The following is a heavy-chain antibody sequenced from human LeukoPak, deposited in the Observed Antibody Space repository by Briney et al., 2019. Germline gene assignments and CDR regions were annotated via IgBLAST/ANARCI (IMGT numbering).Heavy chain of an antibody. CDR2: INPNSGGT. V-gene: IGHV1-2*02. CDR1: GYTFTGYY. J-gene: IGHJ4*02. Sequence: GASVKVSCKASGYTFTGYYMHWVRQAPGQGLEWMGWINPNSGGTNYAQKFQGRITMTRDTSISTAYMELSRLRSDDTAVYYCARALLEMATITDDYWGQGTLVTVSS. D-gene: IGHD5-24*01. CDR3: ARALLEMATITDDY.